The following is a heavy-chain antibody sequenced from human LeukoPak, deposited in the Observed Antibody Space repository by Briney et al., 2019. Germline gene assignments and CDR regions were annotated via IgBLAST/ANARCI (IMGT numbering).Heavy chain of an antibody. J-gene: IGHJ4*02. CDR2: IYYSGST. V-gene: IGHV4-59*01. D-gene: IGHD3-22*01. CDR3: ARLYYDRSGFFPDYLDY. Sequence: SETLSLTCSVSGGSISSYFWSWIRQPPGKGLEWIGYIYYSGSTNYNPSLKSRVTISVDTSRNQFSLKLSSVTAADTAVFYCARLYYDRSGFFPDYLDYWGQGTLVTVSS. CDR1: GGSISSYF.